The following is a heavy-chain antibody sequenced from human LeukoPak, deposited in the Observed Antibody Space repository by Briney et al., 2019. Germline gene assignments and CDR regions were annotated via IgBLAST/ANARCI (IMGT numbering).Heavy chain of an antibody. V-gene: IGHV3-7*02. CDR3: ARVLDPLYNSGSGTYFRRGYNYYAMDV. Sequence: GGSLRLSCAASGFTFSTFWMTWVRQAPGKGLEWVANINQDGSETYYVESVKGRFTISRDNAKSSLFLQINSLGAEDTAVYYCARVLDPLYNSGSGTYFRRGYNYYAMDVWGQGTTVTVSS. J-gene: IGHJ6*02. CDR1: GFTFSTFW. D-gene: IGHD3-10*01. CDR2: INQDGSET.